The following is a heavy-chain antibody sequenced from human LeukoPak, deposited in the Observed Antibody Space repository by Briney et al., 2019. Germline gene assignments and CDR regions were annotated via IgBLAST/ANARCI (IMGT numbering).Heavy chain of an antibody. CDR3: ARDYGIAVAGTGY. CDR2: ISSSSSYI. J-gene: IGHJ4*02. V-gene: IGHV3-21*01. D-gene: IGHD6-19*01. CDR1: GFTFSSYS. Sequence: PGGSLRLSCAASGFTFSSYSMNWVRQAPGKGLEWVSSISSSSSYIYYADSVKGRFTISRDNAKNSLYLQMNSLRAEDTAVYYCARDYGIAVAGTGYWGQGTLVTVSS.